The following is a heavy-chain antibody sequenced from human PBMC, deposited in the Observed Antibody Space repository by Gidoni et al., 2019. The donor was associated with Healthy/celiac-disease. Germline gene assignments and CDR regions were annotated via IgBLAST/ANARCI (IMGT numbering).Heavy chain of an antibody. Sequence: QLQLQESGPGLVKPSETLSLTCTVSGGSISSSSYYWGWIRQPPGKGLEWIGSIYYSGSTYYNPSLKSRVTISVDTSKNQFSLKLSSVTAADTAVYYCARPYYYDSRVPAFDIWGQGTMVTVSS. CDR3: ARPYYYDSRVPAFDI. V-gene: IGHV4-39*01. D-gene: IGHD3-22*01. CDR1: GGSISSSSYY. J-gene: IGHJ3*02. CDR2: IYYSGST.